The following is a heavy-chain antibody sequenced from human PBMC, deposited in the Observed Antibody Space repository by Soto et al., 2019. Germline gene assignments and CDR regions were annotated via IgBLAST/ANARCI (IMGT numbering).Heavy chain of an antibody. J-gene: IGHJ4*02. CDR1: GFTFSSYG. V-gene: IGHV3-30*18. D-gene: IGHD3-3*01. CDR3: AKDLGKANDFWSGSGYLDY. Sequence: HPGGSLRLSCAASGFTFSSYGMHWVRQAPGKGLEWVAVISYDGSNKYYADSVKGRFTISRDNSKNTLYLQMNSLRAEDTAVYYCAKDLGKANDFWSGSGYLDYWGQGTLVTVSS. CDR2: ISYDGSNK.